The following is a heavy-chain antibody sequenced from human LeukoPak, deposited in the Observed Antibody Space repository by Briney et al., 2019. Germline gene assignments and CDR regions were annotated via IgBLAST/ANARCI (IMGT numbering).Heavy chain of an antibody. CDR2: ISYDGRNK. CDR3: AKLYSGDYLTDLDY. J-gene: IGHJ4*02. CDR1: GYTFSSYG. D-gene: IGHD4-17*01. Sequence: PGGSLRLSCAASGYTFSSYGMHWVREAPGKGLEWVAVISYDGRNKYYADSVKGRFTISRDNAKNTLYLQMNSLRGEDTALYYCAKLYSGDYLTDLDYWGQGTLVTVSS. V-gene: IGHV3-30*18.